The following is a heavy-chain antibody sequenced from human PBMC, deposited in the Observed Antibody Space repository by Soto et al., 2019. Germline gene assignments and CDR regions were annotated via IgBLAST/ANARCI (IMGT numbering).Heavy chain of an antibody. V-gene: IGHV1-69*08. D-gene: IGHD2-15*01. CDR2: IIPLLDTT. Sequence: GASVKVSCKTSGGTFSNDIITWVRQAPGQGLEWMGRIIPLLDTTNYSQKFQGRVTITGDKSTSTAYMELNSLRSEDTAVYYCVRDQWRWGSPPGYWGQGTLVTVSS. J-gene: IGHJ4*02. CDR3: VRDQWRWGSPPGY. CDR1: GGTFSNDI.